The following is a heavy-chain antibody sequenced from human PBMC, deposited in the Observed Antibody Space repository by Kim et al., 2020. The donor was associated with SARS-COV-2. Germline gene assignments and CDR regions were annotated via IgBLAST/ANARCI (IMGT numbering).Heavy chain of an antibody. D-gene: IGHD5-18*01. CDR3: ARGSVDTDHDLHDH. CDR2: IGAGNGDT. Sequence: ASGKVSCKASGYTFSAYAMHWVRQAPGERLEWVGWIGAGNGDTKYSQTLQGRVTITRDTSASVIYMELRSLTFEDTAVYYCARGSVDTDHDLHDHWGQGTLVTVAS. CDR1: GYTFSAYA. J-gene: IGHJ4*02. V-gene: IGHV1-3*01.